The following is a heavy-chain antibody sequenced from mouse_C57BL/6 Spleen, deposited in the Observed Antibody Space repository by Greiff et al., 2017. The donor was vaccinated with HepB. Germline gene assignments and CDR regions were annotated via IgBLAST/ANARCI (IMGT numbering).Heavy chain of an antibody. CDR3: ARGGYYPYYAMDY. D-gene: IGHD2-3*01. CDR2: ISDGGSYT. V-gene: IGHV5-4*01. CDR1: GFTFSSYA. J-gene: IGHJ4*01. Sequence: DVHLVESGGGLVKPGGSLKLSCAASGFTFSSYAMSWVRQTPEKRLEWVATISDGGSYTYYPDNVKGRFTISRDNAKNNLYLQMSHLKSEDTAMYYCARGGYYPYYAMDYWGQGTSVTVSS.